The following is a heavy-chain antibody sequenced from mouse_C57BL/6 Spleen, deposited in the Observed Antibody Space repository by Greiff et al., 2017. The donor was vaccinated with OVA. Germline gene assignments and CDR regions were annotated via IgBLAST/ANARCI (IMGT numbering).Heavy chain of an antibody. CDR1: GYAFSSSW. CDR2: IYPGDGDT. J-gene: IGHJ4*01. CDR3: ARSGTTVVYYYAMDY. V-gene: IGHV1-82*01. Sequence: QVQLQQSGPELVKPGASVKISCKASGYAFSSSWMNWVKQRPGKGLEWIGRIYPGDGDTNYNGKFKGKATLTADKSSSTAYMQLSSLTSEDSAVYFCARSGTTVVYYYAMDYWGQGTSATVSS. D-gene: IGHD1-1*01.